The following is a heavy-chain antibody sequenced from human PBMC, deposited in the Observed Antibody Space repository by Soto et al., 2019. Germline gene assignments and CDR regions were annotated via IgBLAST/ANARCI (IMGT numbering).Heavy chain of an antibody. CDR3: AKAMLGCSSTSCYPPSYYYYGMDV. V-gene: IGHV3-30*18. J-gene: IGHJ6*02. D-gene: IGHD2-2*01. Sequence: SLRLSCAASGFTFSSYGMHWVRQAPGKGLEWVAVISYDGSNKYYADSVKGRFTISRDNSKNTLYLQMNSLRAEDTAVYYCAKAMLGCSSTSCYPPSYYYYGMDVWGQGTTVTVSS. CDR1: GFTFSSYG. CDR2: ISYDGSNK.